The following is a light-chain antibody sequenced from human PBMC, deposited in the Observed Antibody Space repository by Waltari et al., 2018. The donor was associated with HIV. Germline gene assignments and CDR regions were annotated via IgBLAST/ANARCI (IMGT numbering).Light chain of an antibody. CDR2: DVT. Sequence: QSALTQPRSVSGSPGQSVTISCPGTSSDVVAYNYVSWYQQHPGKAPKLIIYDVTRRPSGLPDRFSGSKSGNTASLTISGLQAEDEADYYCCSYAGNYTGVFGGGTKLTVL. CDR1: SSDVVAYNY. V-gene: IGLV2-11*01. CDR3: CSYAGNYTGV. J-gene: IGLJ3*02.